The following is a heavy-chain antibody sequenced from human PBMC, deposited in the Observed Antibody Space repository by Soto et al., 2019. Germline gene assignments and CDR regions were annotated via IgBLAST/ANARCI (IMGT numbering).Heavy chain of an antibody. Sequence: EVQLLESGGGLAQPGASLRLSCAASGFTFSNYAMSWVRQAPGKGLEWVSSITGSGDYTYYADSVKGRFTISRDNSKNTLYVQMNRLRAGDTAVYYCAKARYFDSTGYLYYFDYWGQGTLITVSS. J-gene: IGHJ4*02. CDR2: ITGSGDYT. CDR3: AKARYFDSTGYLYYFDY. V-gene: IGHV3-23*01. D-gene: IGHD3-22*01. CDR1: GFTFSNYA.